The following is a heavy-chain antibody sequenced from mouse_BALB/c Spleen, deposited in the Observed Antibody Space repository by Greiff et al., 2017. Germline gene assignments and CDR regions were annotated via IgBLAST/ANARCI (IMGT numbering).Heavy chain of an antibody. V-gene: IGHV5-6-3*01. CDR1: GFTFSSYG. D-gene: IGHD1-1*01. J-gene: IGHJ1*01. CDR3: ARDHYYGGSYVAYFDV. Sequence: EVKVVESGGGLVQPGGSLKLSCAASGFTFSSYGMSWVRQTPDKRLELVATINSNGGSTYYPDSVKGRFTISRDNAKNTLYLQMSSLKSEDTAMYYCARDHYYGGSYVAYFDVWGAGTTVTVSS. CDR2: INSNGGST.